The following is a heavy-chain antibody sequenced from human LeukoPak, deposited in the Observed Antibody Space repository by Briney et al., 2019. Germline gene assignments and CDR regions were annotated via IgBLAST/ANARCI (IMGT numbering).Heavy chain of an antibody. CDR2: IHHSGST. V-gene: IGHV4-38-2*02. CDR3: ARAGYDAFDI. CDR1: DYSISSGYY. J-gene: IGHJ3*02. D-gene: IGHD6-13*01. Sequence: SETLSLTCTVSDYSISSGYYWGWIRQPPGKGLEWIGSIHHSGSTYYNSSLKSRIIISVDTSKNQFSLKLSSVTAADTAVYYCARAGYDAFDIWGQGTMVTVSS.